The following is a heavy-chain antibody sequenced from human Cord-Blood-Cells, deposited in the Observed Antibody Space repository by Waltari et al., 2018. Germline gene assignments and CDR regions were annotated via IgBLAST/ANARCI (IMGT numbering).Heavy chain of an antibody. CDR2: ISYDGSNK. CDR1: GFTFCSNA. Sequence: QVQLVESGVGVVQPGRSLRLSCAASGFTFCSNAFHWVRQAPGKGLEWVAVISYDGSNKYYADSVKGRFTISRDNSKNTLYLQMNSLRAEDTAVYYCARDLNWGRAFDIWGQGTMVTVSS. D-gene: IGHD7-27*01. CDR3: ARDLNWGRAFDI. V-gene: IGHV3-30-3*01. J-gene: IGHJ3*02.